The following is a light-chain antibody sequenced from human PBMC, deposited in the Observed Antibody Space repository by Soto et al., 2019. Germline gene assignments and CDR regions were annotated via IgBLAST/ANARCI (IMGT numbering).Light chain of an antibody. CDR2: GAS. V-gene: IGKV3-20*01. CDR1: QSVSSY. CDR3: QQYGSSLLIT. J-gene: IGKJ5*01. Sequence: EILIPKSPSYLSVSYNERATLACRASQSVSSYLACYQQKPAQATSLIIYGASSRANGIPDRFSGSESGTDFTLTLSRLEPEDFSMYYCQQYGSSLLITFGQGTRLEIK.